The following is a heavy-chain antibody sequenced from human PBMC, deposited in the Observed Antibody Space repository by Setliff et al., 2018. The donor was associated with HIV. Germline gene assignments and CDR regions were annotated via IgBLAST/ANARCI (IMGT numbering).Heavy chain of an antibody. CDR2: INHTGST. CDR1: GGSISSGSYY. CDR3: TRRASGSNNNYMDL. D-gene: IGHD1-1*01. J-gene: IGHJ6*03. V-gene: IGHV4-39*07. Sequence: KPSETLSLTCSVSGGSISSGSYYWSWIRQPPEKGLEWIGEINHTGSTNYNPSLRCRITISVDTSKNQFSLKLRSVTAADTAVYYCTRRASGSNNNYMDLWGEGTMVTVSS.